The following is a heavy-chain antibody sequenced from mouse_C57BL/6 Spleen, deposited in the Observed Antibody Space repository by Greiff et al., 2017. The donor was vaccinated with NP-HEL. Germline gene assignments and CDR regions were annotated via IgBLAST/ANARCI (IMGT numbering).Heavy chain of an antibody. CDR3: ARNPPITAVVAPYLDY. Sequence: VQLQQSGAELARPGASVKMSCKASGYTFTSYTMHWVKQRPGQGLEWIGYINPSSGYTKYNQKFKDKATLTADKSSSTAYMQLSSLTSEDSAVDYCARNPPITAVVAPYLDYWGQGTTLTVSS. CDR1: GYTFTSYT. D-gene: IGHD1-1*01. V-gene: IGHV1-4*01. J-gene: IGHJ2*01. CDR2: INPSSGYT.